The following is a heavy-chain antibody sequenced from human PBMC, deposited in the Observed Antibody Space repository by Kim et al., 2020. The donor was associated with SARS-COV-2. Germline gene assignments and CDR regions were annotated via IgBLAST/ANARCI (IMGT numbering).Heavy chain of an antibody. J-gene: IGHJ3*02. V-gene: IGHV4-39*01. Sequence: SRVTISVDTSKNQFSLKLSSVTAADTAVYYCASRGYYYGSGSYSPDAFDIWGQGTMVTVSS. CDR3: ASRGYYYGSGSYSPDAFDI. D-gene: IGHD3-10*01.